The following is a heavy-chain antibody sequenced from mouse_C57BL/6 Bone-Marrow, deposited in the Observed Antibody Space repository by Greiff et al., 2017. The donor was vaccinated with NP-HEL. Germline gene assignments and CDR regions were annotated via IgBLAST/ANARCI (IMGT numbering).Heavy chain of an antibody. Sequence: QVQLQQPGAELVKPGASVKLSRKASGYTFTSYWMHWVKQRPGQGLEWIGMIHPNSGSTNYNEKFKSKATLTVDKSSSTAYMQLSSLTSEDSAVYYCARKGTGPWFAYWGQGTLVTVSA. CDR1: GYTFTSYW. CDR2: IHPNSGST. CDR3: ARKGTGPWFAY. J-gene: IGHJ3*01. V-gene: IGHV1-64*01. D-gene: IGHD3-3*01.